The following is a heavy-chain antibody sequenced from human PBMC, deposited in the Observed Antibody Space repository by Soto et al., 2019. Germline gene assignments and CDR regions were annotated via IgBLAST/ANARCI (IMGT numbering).Heavy chain of an antibody. CDR1: GYSFTSYW. CDR3: ASGSCSGGSCYSGYYGMDV. V-gene: IGHV5-51*01. Sequence: GESLKISCKGSGYSFTSYWIGWVRQMPGKGLEWMGIIYPGDSDTRYSPSFQGQVTISADKSISTAYLQWSSLKASDTAMYYCASGSCSGGSCYSGYYGMDVWGQGTTVTVSS. CDR2: IYPGDSDT. J-gene: IGHJ6*02. D-gene: IGHD2-15*01.